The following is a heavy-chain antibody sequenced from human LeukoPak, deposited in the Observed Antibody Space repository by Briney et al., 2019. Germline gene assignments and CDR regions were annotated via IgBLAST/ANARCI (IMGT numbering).Heavy chain of an antibody. V-gene: IGHV3-30*04. CDR3: ARDSAGSSLDFDY. J-gene: IGHJ4*02. D-gene: IGHD6-13*01. CDR2: ISYDGSNK. CDR1: GFTFSSYA. Sequence: GRSLRLSCAASGFTFSSYAMHWVRQAPGKGLEWVAVISYDGSNKYYADSVKGRFTISRDNSKNTLYLQMNSLRAEDTAVYYCARDSAGSSLDFDYWGQGTLVTVSS.